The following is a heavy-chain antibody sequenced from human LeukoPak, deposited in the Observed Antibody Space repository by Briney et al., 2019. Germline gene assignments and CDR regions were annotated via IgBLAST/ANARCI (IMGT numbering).Heavy chain of an antibody. V-gene: IGHV1-24*01. CDR3: ATSYYDISGYYYYYMDV. D-gene: IGHD3-9*01. Sequence: AASVKVSCKVSGYTLTELSMHWVRQAPGKGLERRGGFDPEDGETIYAQKFQGRVTMTEDTSTDTAYMELSSLRSEDTAVYYCATSYYDISGYYYYYMDVWGKGTTVTVSS. J-gene: IGHJ6*03. CDR1: GYTLTELS. CDR2: FDPEDGET.